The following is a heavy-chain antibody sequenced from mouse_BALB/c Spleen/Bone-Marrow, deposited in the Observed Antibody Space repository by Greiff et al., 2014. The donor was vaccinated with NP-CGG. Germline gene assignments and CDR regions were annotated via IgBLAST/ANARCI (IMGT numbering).Heavy chain of an antibody. J-gene: IGHJ4*01. Sequence: EVQLVESGGGLVKPGGSLKLSCAASGFAFSSYDMSWVRQTPEKRLEWVAYISSGGGSTYYPDTVKGRFTISRDNAKNTLYLQMSSLKSEDTAMYYCARLLSRDAMDYWGQGTSVTVSS. CDR3: ARLLSRDAMDY. V-gene: IGHV5-12-1*01. CDR1: GFAFSSYD. D-gene: IGHD6-5*01. CDR2: ISSGGGST.